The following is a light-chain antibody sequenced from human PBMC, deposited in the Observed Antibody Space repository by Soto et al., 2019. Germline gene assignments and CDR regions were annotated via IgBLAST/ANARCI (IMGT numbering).Light chain of an antibody. CDR2: GAS. J-gene: IGKJ1*01. CDR3: QQFYDWPWT. V-gene: IGKV3-15*01. Sequence: EIVMTQSPATLSVSPGARAPLSCRASQSVSTNLAWYQQKPGQAPRLLIYGASTRATGIPARFSGSGSGTDLTLTISSLQSEDFAVYYCQQFYDWPWTFGQGTKVDIK. CDR1: QSVSTN.